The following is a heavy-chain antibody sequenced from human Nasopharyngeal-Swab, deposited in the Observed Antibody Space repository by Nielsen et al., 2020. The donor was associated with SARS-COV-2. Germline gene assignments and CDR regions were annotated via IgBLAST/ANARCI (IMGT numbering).Heavy chain of an antibody. CDR2: ISYDGSNK. J-gene: IGHJ6*02. V-gene: IGHV3-30*03. Sequence: GGSLRLPCAAPGYSFSSYGMPWVRQAPGEGLEWVAVISYDGSNKYYADSVKGRFTISRDNSKNTLYLQMNSLRAEDTAVYYCARAPARGYYYGMDVWGQGTTVTVSS. CDR3: ARAPARGYYYGMDV. D-gene: IGHD6-6*01. CDR1: GYSFSSYG.